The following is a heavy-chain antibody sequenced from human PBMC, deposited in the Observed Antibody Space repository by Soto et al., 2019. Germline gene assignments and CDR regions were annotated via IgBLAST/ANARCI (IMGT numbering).Heavy chain of an antibody. D-gene: IGHD6-25*01. J-gene: IGHJ5*02. CDR2: ISNSGGRT. CDR1: GFTFRTYA. V-gene: IGHV3-23*01. CDR3: AKGHASGS. Sequence: EVQLLESGGGFVQPGGSLRLSCVVSGFTFRTYAMTWVRQAPGKGLEWVSFISNSGGRTNYADSVRGRFTTSRDNSKNTLYLQMNSLRDEDTALYYCAKGHASGSWGPGTQVTVSS.